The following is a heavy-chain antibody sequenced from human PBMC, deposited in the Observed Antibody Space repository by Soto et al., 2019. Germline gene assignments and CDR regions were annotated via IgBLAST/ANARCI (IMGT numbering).Heavy chain of an antibody. D-gene: IGHD3-10*01. V-gene: IGHV4-30-4*01. CDR2: INYSGST. Sequence: QVQLQESGPGLVKPSQTLSLSCTLSGDSISSGTYYWGWIRHSPGKGLEWIAYINYSGSTYWNQSLRGRITMSVETWKNQFSLKLRSVTAADTAVYYCARVPPGSGTYFNYYSVMDVWGQGTTVTVSS. J-gene: IGHJ6*02. CDR1: GDSISSGTYY. CDR3: ARVPPGSGTYFNYYSVMDV.